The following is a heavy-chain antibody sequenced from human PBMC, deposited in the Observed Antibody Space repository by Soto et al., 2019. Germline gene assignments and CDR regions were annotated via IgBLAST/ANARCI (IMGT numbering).Heavy chain of an antibody. V-gene: IGHV1-18*01. CDR2: ISAYNGNT. Sequence: ASVKVSCKASGYTFTSYGIIWVRQAPGQGLEWMGWISAYNGNTNYAQKLQGRVTMTTDTSTSTAYMELRSLRSDDTAVYYCARGTTVTTDTWFDPWGQGTLVTVSS. D-gene: IGHD4-17*01. J-gene: IGHJ5*02. CDR3: ARGTTVTTDTWFDP. CDR1: GYTFTSYG.